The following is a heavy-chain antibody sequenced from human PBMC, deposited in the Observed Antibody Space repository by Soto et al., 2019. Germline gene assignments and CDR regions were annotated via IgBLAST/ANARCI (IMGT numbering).Heavy chain of an antibody. V-gene: IGHV1-69*04. Sequence: QVQLVQSGAEVKRPGSSVKVSCKASGDTFSFYSINWVRQAPGLGLEWMGRVNPILRISNYAQRFQGRVTMTADKSTSNAYMELSCLRSEDTAMYYCATSYGSGYRAFDYWGQGALVTVSS. CDR1: GDTFSFYS. CDR2: VNPILRIS. D-gene: IGHD3-10*01. CDR3: ATSYGSGYRAFDY. J-gene: IGHJ4*02.